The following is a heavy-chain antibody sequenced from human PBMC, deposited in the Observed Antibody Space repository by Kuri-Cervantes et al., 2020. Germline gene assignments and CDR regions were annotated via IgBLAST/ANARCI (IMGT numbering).Heavy chain of an antibody. CDR1: GCTFNDYY. V-gene: IGHV4-34*01. CDR3: ARGPSYPWFDP. CDR2: INHSGST. Sequence: GSLRLSCAASGCTFNDYYMGWIRQAPGKGLEWIGEINHSGSTNYNPSLKSRVTISIDTSKNQFSLKLSSVTAADTAVYYCARGPSYPWFDPWGQGTLVTVSS. J-gene: IGHJ5*02.